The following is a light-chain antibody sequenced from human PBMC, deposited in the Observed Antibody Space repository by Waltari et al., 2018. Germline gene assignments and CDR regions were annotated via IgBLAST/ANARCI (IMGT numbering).Light chain of an antibody. CDR1: QNINNF. Sequence: DIQMTQSPSSLSASIGDSVTIACRASQNINNFLNWYQKRPGEAPKLLIYISSILQTGVPPRFNGSGSGTDFTLTISNLQPDDFGTYYCQQSFNSFLPTFGQGTRLEI. CDR3: QQSFNSFLPT. CDR2: ISS. V-gene: IGKV1-39*01. J-gene: IGKJ5*01.